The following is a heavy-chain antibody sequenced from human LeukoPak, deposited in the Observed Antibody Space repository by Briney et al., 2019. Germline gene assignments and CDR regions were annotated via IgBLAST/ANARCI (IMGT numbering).Heavy chain of an antibody. Sequence: SETLSLTCAVSGXXIXXSNXXXXXXQPPXXGXXXXXEIYXXGSTNYNPSLKSRVTISVDNSKNQFSLKLSSVTAADTAVYYCARGGRDSDAYYLSLWSWGQGTLVTVSS. D-gene: IGHD3-22*01. CDR3: ARGGRDSDAYYLSLWS. CDR2: IYXXGST. V-gene: IGHV4-4*02. CDR1: GXXIXXSNX. J-gene: IGHJ5*02.